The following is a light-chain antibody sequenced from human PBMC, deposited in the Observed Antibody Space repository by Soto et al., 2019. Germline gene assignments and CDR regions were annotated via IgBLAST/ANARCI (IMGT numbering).Light chain of an antibody. CDR3: QQYGSLPTWT. V-gene: IGKV3-20*01. CDR2: DAS. CDR1: QSVRSSY. J-gene: IGKJ1*01. Sequence: DIGLTQSPCTLSLSPGERATLSCRASQSVRSSYLAWYQQRPGQAPRLLISDASNRATGIPDRFSGSGSGTDFTLTISRLEPEDSAVYYCQQYGSLPTWTFGQGTKVDI.